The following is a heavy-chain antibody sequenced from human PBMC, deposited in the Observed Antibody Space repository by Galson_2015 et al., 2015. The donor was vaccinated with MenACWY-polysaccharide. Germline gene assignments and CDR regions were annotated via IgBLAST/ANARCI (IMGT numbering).Heavy chain of an antibody. J-gene: IGHJ4*02. V-gene: IGHV3-30*18. Sequence: SLRLSCAASGFTFSSYGMHWVRQAPGKGLEWVAVILSAGSKKYYAESVKGRFTISRDNSKNTLSLQMNSLRAEDTAIYYCAKDLPLWGAPDFDYWGQGTLVTVSS. CDR1: GFTFSSYG. CDR2: ILSAGSKK. CDR3: AKDLPLWGAPDFDY. D-gene: IGHD1-26*01.